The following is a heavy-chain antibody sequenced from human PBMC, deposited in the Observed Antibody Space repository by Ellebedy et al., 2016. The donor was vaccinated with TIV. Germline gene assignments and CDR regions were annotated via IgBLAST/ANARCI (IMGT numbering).Heavy chain of an antibody. CDR2: IDPSDSYT. CDR1: GYSFTSYW. V-gene: IGHV5-10-1*01. J-gene: IGHJ5*02. D-gene: IGHD2-2*01. CDR3: ARRVEGYCSSTSCYEGDWFDP. Sequence: GESLKISXKGSGYSFTSYWISWVRQMPGKGLEWMGRIDPSDSYTNYSPSFQGHVTISADKSISTAYLQWSSLKASDTAMYYCARRVEGYCSSTSCYEGDWFDPWGQGTLVTVSS.